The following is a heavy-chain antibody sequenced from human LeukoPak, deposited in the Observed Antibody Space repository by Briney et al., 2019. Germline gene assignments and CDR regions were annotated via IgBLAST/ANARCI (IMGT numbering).Heavy chain of an antibody. J-gene: IGHJ4*02. V-gene: IGHV3-21*01. CDR3: AREIGGLLKVLDY. CDR1: GFTFDDYG. Sequence: PGGSLRLSCAASGFTFDDYGMSWVRQAPGKGLEWVSSISSSSSYIYYADSVKGRFTISRDNAKNSLYLQMNSLRAEDTAVYYCAREIGGLLKVLDYWGQGTLVTVSS. D-gene: IGHD3-10*01. CDR2: ISSSSSYI.